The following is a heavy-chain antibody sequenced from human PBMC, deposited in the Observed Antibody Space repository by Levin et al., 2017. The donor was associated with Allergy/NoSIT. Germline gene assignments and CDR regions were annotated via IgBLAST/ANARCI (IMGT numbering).Heavy chain of an antibody. CDR1: GFTFSTNA. V-gene: IGHV3-33*01. Sequence: GGSLRLSCAASGFTFSTNAMHWVRQAPGKGLEWVALIWYDGSDQYYADSVKGRFTISRDTSKNTLYLQMNSLRAEDTAVYYCAGGGYSGYAPSLPRAFHIWGQGTMVTVSS. D-gene: IGHD5-12*01. CDR2: IWYDGSDQ. CDR3: AGGGYSGYAPSLPRAFHI. J-gene: IGHJ3*02.